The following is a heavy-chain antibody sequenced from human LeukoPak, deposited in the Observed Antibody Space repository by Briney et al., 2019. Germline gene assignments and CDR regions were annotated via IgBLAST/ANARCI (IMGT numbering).Heavy chain of an antibody. CDR2: MNPNSGNT. CDR1: GYTFTSYG. CDR3: ARGITMIGGMDV. D-gene: IGHD3-22*01. V-gene: IGHV1-8*02. J-gene: IGHJ6*02. Sequence: ASVKVSCKASGYTFTSYGISWVRQAPGQGLEWMGWMNPNSGNTGYAQKFQGRVTMTRNTSISTAYMELSSLRSEDTAVYYCARGITMIGGMDVWGQGTTVTVSS.